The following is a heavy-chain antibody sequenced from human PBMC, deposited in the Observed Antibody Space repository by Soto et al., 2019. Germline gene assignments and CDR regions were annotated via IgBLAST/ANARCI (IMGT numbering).Heavy chain of an antibody. Sequence: GGSLRLSCAASGFSFSNAWMSWVRQAPGKGLEWVGRIKSKIDGGTKDYAAPVKGRFIISGDDSKNVLYLQMNSLNTEDTAVYYCTTDLITVPALRIGLWGQGTLVTVSS. J-gene: IGHJ4*02. D-gene: IGHD6-19*01. CDR3: TTDLITVPALRIGL. CDR1: GFSFSNAW. V-gene: IGHV3-15*05. CDR2: IKSKIDGGTK.